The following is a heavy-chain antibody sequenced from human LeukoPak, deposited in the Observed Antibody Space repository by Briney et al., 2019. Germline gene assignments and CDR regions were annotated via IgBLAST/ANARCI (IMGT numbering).Heavy chain of an antibody. Sequence: AGGSLRLSCAASGFTFSSYGMHWVRQAPGKGLEWVAVISYDGSNKYYADSVKGRFTISRDNSKNTLYLQMNSLRAEDTAVYYCAKTYLVRGVSDAFDIWGQGTMVTVSS. J-gene: IGHJ3*02. V-gene: IGHV3-30*18. D-gene: IGHD3-10*01. CDR1: GFTFSSYG. CDR3: AKTYLVRGVSDAFDI. CDR2: ISYDGSNK.